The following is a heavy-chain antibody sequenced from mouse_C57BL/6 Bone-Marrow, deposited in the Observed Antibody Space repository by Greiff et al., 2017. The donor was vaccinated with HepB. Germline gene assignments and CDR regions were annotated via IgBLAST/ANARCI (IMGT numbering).Heavy chain of an antibody. V-gene: IGHV1-69*01. CDR1: GYTFTSYW. CDR2: IDPSDSYT. CDR3: ARSKGYWYFDV. J-gene: IGHJ1*03. Sequence: QVQLQQPGAELVMPGASVKLSCKASGYTFTSYWMHWVKQRPGQGLEWIGEIDPSDSYTNYNQKFKGKSTLTVDKSSSTAYMQINSLTSEDSAVYYCARSKGYWYFDVWGTGTTVTVSS.